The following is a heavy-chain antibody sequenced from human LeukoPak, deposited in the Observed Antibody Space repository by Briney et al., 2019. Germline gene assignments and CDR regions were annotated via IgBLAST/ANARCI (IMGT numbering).Heavy chain of an antibody. CDR1: GYTFTGYY. V-gene: IGHV1-2*02. CDR3: ARALTMIVVALWGFDY. Sequence: ASVKVSCKASGYTFTGYYMHWVRQAPGQGLEWMGWINSNSGGTNYAQKFQGRVTMTRDTSISTAYMELSRLRSDDTAVYYCARALTMIVVALWGFDYWGQGTLVTVSS. D-gene: IGHD3-22*01. J-gene: IGHJ4*02. CDR2: INSNSGGT.